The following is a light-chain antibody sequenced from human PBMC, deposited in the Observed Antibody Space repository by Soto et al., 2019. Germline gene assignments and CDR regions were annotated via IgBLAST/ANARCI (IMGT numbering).Light chain of an antibody. V-gene: IGLV2-14*03. CDR2: DVS. Sequence: QSALTQPASVSGSPGQSITISCTGTSSDVGAYNYVSWYQQHPGKAPKLMIYDVSNRPSGVANRFSGSKSGNTASLTISGLQAEDEADYYCSSCTTSNTYVFGTGTKVTVL. J-gene: IGLJ1*01. CDR1: SSDVGAYNY. CDR3: SSCTTSNTYV.